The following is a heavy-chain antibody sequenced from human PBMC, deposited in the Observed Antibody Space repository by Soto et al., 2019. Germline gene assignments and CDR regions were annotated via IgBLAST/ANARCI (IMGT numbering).Heavy chain of an antibody. J-gene: IGHJ4*02. D-gene: IGHD6-19*01. CDR1: GFTFSDYY. CDR3: ARVNRLAIHRSGWSEFDY. Sequence: QVQLVESGGGLVKPGGSLRLSCAASGFTFSDYYMSWIRQAPGKGLEWVSYISSSGSTIYYADSVNGRFTISRDNAKNSLYLQMNSLRAEDTAVYYCARVNRLAIHRSGWSEFDYWGQGTLVTVSS. V-gene: IGHV3-11*01. CDR2: ISSSGSTI.